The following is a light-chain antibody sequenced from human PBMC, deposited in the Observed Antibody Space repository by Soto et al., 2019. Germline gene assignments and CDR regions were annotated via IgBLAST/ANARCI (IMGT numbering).Light chain of an antibody. CDR3: MQGTHWPPT. Sequence: VVLTQSPLSLPVTLGQPASISFGSSQSLLYSNGYTYLNWFQQRQGQSRRRLIYEVFNRHSGVPDRFSGSWSGTDFTLRINRVEAEDVGVYYCMQGTHWPPTFGKGTKVDIK. J-gene: IGKJ1*01. CDR1: QSLLYSNGYTY. CDR2: EVF. V-gene: IGKV2-30*01.